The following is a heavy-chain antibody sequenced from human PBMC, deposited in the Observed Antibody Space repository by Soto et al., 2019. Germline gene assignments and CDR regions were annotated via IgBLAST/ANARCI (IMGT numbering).Heavy chain of an antibody. CDR3: ATVVSPGSYFNF. CDR2: ISGSGGST. D-gene: IGHD2-15*01. V-gene: IGHV3-23*01. CDR1: GFTFSSYA. Sequence: EVQLLESGGGLVQPGGSLRLSCAASGFTFSSYAMTWVRQAPGKGLEWVSTISGSGGSTYYADSVKGRFTISRDNSKNTLYLQMNSLRAEDTAVYYCATVVSPGSYFNFWGQGTLVTVSS. J-gene: IGHJ4*02.